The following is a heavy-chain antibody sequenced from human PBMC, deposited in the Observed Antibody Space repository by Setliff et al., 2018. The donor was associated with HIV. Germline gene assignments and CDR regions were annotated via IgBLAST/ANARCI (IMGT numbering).Heavy chain of an antibody. CDR3: ARIFGDQGYYYGMDV. CDR1: GGSISSSSYY. D-gene: IGHD3-3*01. CDR2: IYYSYSSGST. V-gene: IGHV4-39*07. Sequence: SETLSLTCTVSGGSISSSSYYWGWIRQPPGKGLEWIGSIYYSYSSGSTYYNPSPKSRVTISVDTSKNQFSLKLSSVIAADTAVYYCARIFGDQGYYYGMDVWGQGTTVTVSS. J-gene: IGHJ6*02.